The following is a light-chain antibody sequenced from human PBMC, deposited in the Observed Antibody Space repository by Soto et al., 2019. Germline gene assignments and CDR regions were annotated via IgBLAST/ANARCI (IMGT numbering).Light chain of an antibody. J-gene: IGKJ1*01. V-gene: IGKV2-28*01. Sequence: DIVMTQSPLSLPVTPGEPASISCRSSQSLLHSNGYNYLDWYLQKPGQSPQLLIYLGSSRASGVPDRFSGSGSGTDFTLKISRVEPEDVGVYYCMQALQTPWTFGPGTKVDIK. CDR3: MQALQTPWT. CDR2: LGS. CDR1: QSLLHSNGYNY.